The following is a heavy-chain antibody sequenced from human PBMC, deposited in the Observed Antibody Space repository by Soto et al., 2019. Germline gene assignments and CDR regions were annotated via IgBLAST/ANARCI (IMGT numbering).Heavy chain of an antibody. D-gene: IGHD3-16*01. V-gene: IGHV1-18*01. J-gene: IGHJ6*02. CDR1: GYTFTSYG. Sequence: RASVKVSCKASGYTFTSYGISWVRQAPGQGLEWMGWISAYNGNTNYAQKLQGRVTMTTDTSTSTAYMELRSLRSDDTAVYYCARKGETGSPQGDYGMDVWGQGTTVTVSS. CDR3: ARKGETGSPQGDYGMDV. CDR2: ISAYNGNT.